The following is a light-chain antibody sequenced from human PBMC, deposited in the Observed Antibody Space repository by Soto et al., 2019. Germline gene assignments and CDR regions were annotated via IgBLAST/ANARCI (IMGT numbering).Light chain of an antibody. J-gene: IGKJ4*01. CDR2: DVS. V-gene: IGKV1-5*01. Sequence: DVQMTQSPSTLSASVGDRVTITCRASQSINNLLAWYQQKPGKAPKFLIYDVSTLESGVPSRFSGSGSGTEFTLTISSLQHEHFATYYCQQYDSYPLTFGGGTKVDIK. CDR1: QSINNL. CDR3: QQYDSYPLT.